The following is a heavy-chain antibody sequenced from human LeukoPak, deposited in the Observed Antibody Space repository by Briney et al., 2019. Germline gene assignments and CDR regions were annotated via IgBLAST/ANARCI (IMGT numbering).Heavy chain of an antibody. CDR3: ARDLAYSRLDY. CDR1: GFTVSGNY. D-gene: IGHD5-18*01. Sequence: PGGSLRLSCAASGFTVSGNYMSWVRQAPGKGLEWVASINPDGNKKYSADSVKGRFTISRDNAENSLYLQMNSLRVEDTAFYYCARDLAYSRLDYWGQGMLVTVSS. CDR2: INPDGNKK. V-gene: IGHV3-7*01. J-gene: IGHJ4*02.